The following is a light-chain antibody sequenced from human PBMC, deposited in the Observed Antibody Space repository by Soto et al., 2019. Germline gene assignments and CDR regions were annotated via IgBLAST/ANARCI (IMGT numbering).Light chain of an antibody. V-gene: IGKV3-20*01. CDR2: GAS. CDR3: QRDCSSPLYT. CDR1: QSVSSSY. J-gene: IGKJ2*01. Sequence: EIVLTQSPGTLSLSQGERATLSCSASQSVSSSYLGWYQQKPGQAPRLLIYGASSRATGIPDRFSGSGSGTDFTLPISRLEPEDFEVYYCQRDCSSPLYTFSQGTKLEIK.